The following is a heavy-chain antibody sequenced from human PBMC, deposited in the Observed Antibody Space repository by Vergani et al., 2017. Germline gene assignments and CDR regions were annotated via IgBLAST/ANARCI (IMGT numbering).Heavy chain of an antibody. CDR3: ARSKRYCSSTSCQPVDY. J-gene: IGHJ4*02. Sequence: QLQLQESGPGLVKPSETLSLTCTVSGGSISSSSYYWGWIRQPPGKGLEWIGCIYYSGSTYYNPSLKSRVTIFVYTSTNQFSMKLSSVTAADTAVYYWARSKRYCSSTSCQPVDYWGQGTLVTVSS. CDR1: GGSISSSSYY. CDR2: IYYSGST. D-gene: IGHD2-2*01. V-gene: IGHV4-39*01.